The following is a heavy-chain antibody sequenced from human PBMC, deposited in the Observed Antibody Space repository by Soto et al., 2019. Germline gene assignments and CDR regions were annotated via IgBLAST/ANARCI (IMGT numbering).Heavy chain of an antibody. V-gene: IGHV1-69*08. CDR1: GGTFSSYT. CDR3: AREWEMATTNYDYYYGMDV. Sequence: QVQLVQSGAEVKKPGSSVKVSCKASGGTFSSYTISWVRQAPGQGLEWMGRIIPILGIANYAQKFQGRVTITADKSTSTAYMELSSLRSEDTAVYYCAREWEMATTNYDYYYGMDVWGQGTTVTVSS. CDR2: IIPILGIA. J-gene: IGHJ6*02. D-gene: IGHD5-12*01.